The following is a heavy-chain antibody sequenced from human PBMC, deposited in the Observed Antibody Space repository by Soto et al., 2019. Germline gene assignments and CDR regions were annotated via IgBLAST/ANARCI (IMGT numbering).Heavy chain of an antibody. J-gene: IGHJ6*02. CDR2: IDPSDSYT. Sequence: LGESLKISCKGSGYSFTSYWISWVRQMPGKGLEWMGRIDPSDSYTNYSPSFQGHVTISADKSISTAYLQWSSLKASDTAMYYCARSKYYDFWSGYSPRYYYYGMDVWGQGTTVTVS. CDR3: ARSKYYDFWSGYSPRYYYYGMDV. V-gene: IGHV5-10-1*01. CDR1: GYSFTSYW. D-gene: IGHD3-3*01.